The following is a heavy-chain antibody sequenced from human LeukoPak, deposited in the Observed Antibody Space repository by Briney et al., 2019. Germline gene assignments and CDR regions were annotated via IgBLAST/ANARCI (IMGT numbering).Heavy chain of an antibody. D-gene: IGHD2-2*01. CDR2: ISPTGDST. Sequence: GGSLRLSCTASGFTFSDYSMSWVRQAPGAGLEWVSAISPTGDSTTDADSVKGRFTISRDNSKSTLYLQMNGLTAEDMALYYCARRLVTASITDFFDSWGQGTLVSVSS. CDR3: ARRLVTASITDFFDS. CDR1: GFTFSDYS. V-gene: IGHV3-23*01. J-gene: IGHJ4*02.